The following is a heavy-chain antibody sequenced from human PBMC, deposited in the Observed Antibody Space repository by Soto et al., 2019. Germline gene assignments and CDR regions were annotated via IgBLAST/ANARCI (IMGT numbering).Heavy chain of an antibody. CDR1: GFTFSSYA. Sequence: QVQLVESGGGVVQPGRSLRLSCAASGFTFSSYAMHWVRQAPGKGLEWVAVISYDGSNKYYADSVKGRFTISRDNSKNTRYLQMNSLRAEDTAVYYCARDLPPRYCSSTSCYYYYYGMDVWGQGTTVTVSS. CDR2: ISYDGSNK. J-gene: IGHJ6*02. CDR3: ARDLPPRYCSSTSCYYYYYGMDV. V-gene: IGHV3-30-3*01. D-gene: IGHD2-2*01.